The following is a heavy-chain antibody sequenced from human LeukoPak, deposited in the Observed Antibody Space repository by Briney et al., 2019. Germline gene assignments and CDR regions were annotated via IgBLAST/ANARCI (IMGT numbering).Heavy chain of an antibody. V-gene: IGHV4-61*02. D-gene: IGHD4-17*01. J-gene: IGHJ2*01. CDR3: ARDPPYGDYWYFDL. Sequence: SQTLSLTCTVSGGSISVGTYYWSWIRQPAGKGLEWIGRSYTSGSTNYNPSLKSRVTMSVDTSKNQFSLKLSSVTAADTAVYYCARDPPYGDYWYFDLWGRGTLVTVSS. CDR1: GGSISVGTYY. CDR2: SYTSGST.